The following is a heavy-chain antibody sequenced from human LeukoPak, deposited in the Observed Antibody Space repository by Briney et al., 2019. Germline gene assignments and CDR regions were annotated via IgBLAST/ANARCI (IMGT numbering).Heavy chain of an antibody. CDR2: INHSGRT. Sequence: SETLSLTCAVYGGSFSDYYWTWIRQPPGKGLEWIGEINHSGRTKYNPSLKSRVTISVDTSKSQFSLDLKSVTAADTAVYYCARGRGVVCRDWFDHWGQGTLVTVSS. J-gene: IGHJ5*02. CDR1: GGSFSDYY. D-gene: IGHD2-8*02. CDR3: ARGRGVVCRDWFDH. V-gene: IGHV4-34*01.